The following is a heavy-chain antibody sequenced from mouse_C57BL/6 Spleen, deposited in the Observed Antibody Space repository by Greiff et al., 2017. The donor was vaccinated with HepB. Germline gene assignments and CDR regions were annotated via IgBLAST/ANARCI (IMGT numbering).Heavy chain of an antibody. CDR2: IYPGSGNT. Sequence: QVQLQQSGPELVKPGASVKISCKASGYSFTSYYIHWVKQRPGQGLEWIGWIYPGSGNTKYNEKFKGKATLTADTSSSTAYMQLSSLTSEDSAVYYCASLDSSGYVYYFDYWGQGTTLTVSS. D-gene: IGHD3-2*02. CDR1: GYSFTSYY. CDR3: ASLDSSGYVYYFDY. J-gene: IGHJ2*01. V-gene: IGHV1-66*01.